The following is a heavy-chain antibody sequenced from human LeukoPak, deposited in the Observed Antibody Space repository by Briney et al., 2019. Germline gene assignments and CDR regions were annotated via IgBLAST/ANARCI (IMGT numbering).Heavy chain of an antibody. CDR1: GFTFSSYA. Sequence: GGSLRLSCAASGFTFSSYAMSWARQAPGKGLEWVSGIRGNGGGTYYADSVKGRFTISRDNSKNTLYLQMNSLRAEDTAVYYCAKSFGYSRSWFDYWGQGTLVTVSS. D-gene: IGHD6-13*01. V-gene: IGHV3-23*01. CDR2: IRGNGGGT. J-gene: IGHJ4*02. CDR3: AKSFGYSRSWFDY.